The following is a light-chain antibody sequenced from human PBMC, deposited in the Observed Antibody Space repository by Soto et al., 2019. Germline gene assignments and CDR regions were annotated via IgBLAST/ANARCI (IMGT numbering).Light chain of an antibody. V-gene: IGLV1-51*01. J-gene: IGLJ1*01. CDR3: GTWDSSLSAWV. CDR2: DNN. CDR1: TSDIGNNY. Sequence: QSVLTQPPTVSAAPGQKVTISRSGSTSDIGNNYVSWYQHLPGTAPKLLIYDNNERPSGIPDRFSGSKSGTSATLGITGLQTGDEADYYCGTWDSSLSAWVFGTGTKLTVL.